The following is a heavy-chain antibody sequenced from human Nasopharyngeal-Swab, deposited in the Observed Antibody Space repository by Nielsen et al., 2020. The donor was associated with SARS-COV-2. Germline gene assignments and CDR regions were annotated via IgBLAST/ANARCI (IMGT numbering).Heavy chain of an antibody. CDR2: VSGSGGTT. V-gene: IGHV3-23*01. J-gene: IGHJ4*02. D-gene: IGHD2-15*01. CDR3: AKDRYRSGGACYFSGFDY. Sequence: WIRQPPGKGLEWVSGVSGSGGTTKYADSVKGRFTISRDNSKNKLYLKMHSLRVEDTAVYYCAKDRYRSGGACYFSGFDYWGLGTLVTVSS.